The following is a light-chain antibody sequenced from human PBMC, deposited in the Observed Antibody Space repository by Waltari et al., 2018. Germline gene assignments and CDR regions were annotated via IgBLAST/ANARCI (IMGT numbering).Light chain of an antibody. Sequence: DIHMTQSPSSLSASVGDRVTITCRASDSITYVNWYQQKPVRAPRLLIYAASNLQTGVPSRFSGIGSGTHFTLTISSLQPDDLATYFCQQSSSVPRTFGQGTKIEMK. V-gene: IGKV1-39*01. CDR1: DSITY. CDR2: AAS. CDR3: QQSSSVPRT. J-gene: IGKJ1*01.